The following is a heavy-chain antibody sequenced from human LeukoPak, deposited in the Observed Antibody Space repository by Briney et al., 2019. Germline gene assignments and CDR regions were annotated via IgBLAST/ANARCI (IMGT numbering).Heavy chain of an antibody. CDR1: GASISVYY. J-gene: IGHJ4*02. Sequence: PSETLSLTCAVSGASISVYYCSWIRQPPGKGLEWIGSTSYSGSTNYNPSLKSRVTISIDTSKDQFSLNLNSVTAADTALYYCTIGSISFHYWGQGALVTVSS. CDR3: TIGSISFHY. CDR2: TSYSGST. D-gene: IGHD2/OR15-2a*01. V-gene: IGHV4-59*12.